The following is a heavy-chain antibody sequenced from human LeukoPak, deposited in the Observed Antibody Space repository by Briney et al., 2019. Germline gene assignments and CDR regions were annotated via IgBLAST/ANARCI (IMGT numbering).Heavy chain of an antibody. CDR2: ISAYNDNT. CDR1: GYTFTGYG. Sequence: GASVKVSCKASGYTFTGYGISWVRQAPGQGLEWMGWISAYNDNTNYAQKLQGRVTITADKSTSTAYMELSSLRSEDTAVYYCARAPPSGVDYWGQGTLVTVSS. V-gene: IGHV1-18*01. D-gene: IGHD3-10*01. CDR3: ARAPPSGVDY. J-gene: IGHJ4*02.